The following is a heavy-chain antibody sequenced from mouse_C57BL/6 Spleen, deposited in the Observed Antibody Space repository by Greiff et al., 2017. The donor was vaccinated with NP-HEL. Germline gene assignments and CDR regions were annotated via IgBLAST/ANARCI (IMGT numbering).Heavy chain of an antibody. D-gene: IGHD1-1*01. CDR3: ARSGYGSSYSDY. V-gene: IGHV1-50*01. CDR1: GYTFTSYW. CDR2: IDPSDSYT. J-gene: IGHJ2*01. Sequence: QVQLKQPGAELVKPGASVKLSCKASGYTFTSYWMQWVKQRPGQGLEWIGEIDPSDSYTNYNQKFKGKATLTVDTSSSTAYMQLSSLTPEDSAVYYCARSGYGSSYSDYWGQGTTLTVSS.